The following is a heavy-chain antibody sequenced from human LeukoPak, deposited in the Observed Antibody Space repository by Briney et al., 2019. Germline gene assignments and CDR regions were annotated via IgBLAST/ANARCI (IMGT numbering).Heavy chain of an antibody. J-gene: IGHJ4*02. V-gene: IGHV3-23*01. CDR1: GIPFTSYA. CDR2: IGYSGDKI. D-gene: IGHD3-22*01. Sequence: GGSPRLSCAASGIPFTSYAMRWVRQAPGKGLEWVASIGYSGDKIHYADSVKGRFTISRDNSRDTLFLQMNSLRADDTATYFCANAHNYDGPYDYWGQGTLVTVSS. CDR3: ANAHNYDGPYDY.